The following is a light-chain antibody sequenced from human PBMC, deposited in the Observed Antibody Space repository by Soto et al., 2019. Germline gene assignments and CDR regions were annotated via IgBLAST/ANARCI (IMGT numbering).Light chain of an antibody. CDR1: SGHTSYA. CDR2: IDSDGSH. J-gene: IGLJ3*02. Sequence: QPVLTQSPSASASLGASVKLTCTLSSGHTSYAIAWHQQQPEKGPRFLMKIDSDGSHIKGDGIPDRFSGSRSGAERYLSISSLQYEDEADYYCQTWGTGIQWVFGGGTKVTVL. V-gene: IGLV4-69*01. CDR3: QTWGTGIQWV.